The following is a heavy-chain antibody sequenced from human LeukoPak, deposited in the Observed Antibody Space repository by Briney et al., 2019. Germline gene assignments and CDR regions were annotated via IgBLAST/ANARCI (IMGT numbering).Heavy chain of an antibody. CDR3: ARALADPYYGSGSPIDY. D-gene: IGHD3-10*01. J-gene: IGHJ4*02. CDR2: INPIGGST. Sequence: ASVKVSCKASGYTFTSYYMHWVRQAPGQGLEWMGIINPIGGSTSYAQKFQGRVTMTRDASTSTVYMELSSLRSEDTAVYYCARALADPYYGSGSPIDYWGQGTLVTVSS. CDR1: GYTFTSYY. V-gene: IGHV1-46*01.